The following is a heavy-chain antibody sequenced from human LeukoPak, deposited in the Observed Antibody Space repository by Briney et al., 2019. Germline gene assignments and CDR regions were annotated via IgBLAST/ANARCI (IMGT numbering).Heavy chain of an antibody. D-gene: IGHD3-9*01. CDR2: ISTSSTR. CDR3: AGGLLRYSDY. V-gene: IGHV3-48*02. J-gene: IGHJ4*02. CDR1: GFTLTGYT. Sequence: GGSLRLSCAASGFTLTGYTMTWVRQAPGKGLDWISSISTSSTRYYADSVKGRFTVSRDNAKNSLSLQMNSLRDEDTAVYYCAGGLLRYSDYWGRGTLVSVSS.